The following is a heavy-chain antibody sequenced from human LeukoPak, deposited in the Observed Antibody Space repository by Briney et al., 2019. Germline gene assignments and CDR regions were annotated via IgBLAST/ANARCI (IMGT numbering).Heavy chain of an antibody. CDR3: ARDPVEWELLLDY. Sequence: PSGGSLRLSCAASGFTFSNYWMVWVRQAPGKRLEWVANMNIDGSEKYYADSVKGRFSISRDNARNSVYLQMASLRVEDTAVYYCARDPVEWELLLDYWGQGTLVTVSS. CDR2: MNIDGSEK. J-gene: IGHJ4*02. V-gene: IGHV3-7*01. CDR1: GFTFSNYW. D-gene: IGHD1-26*01.